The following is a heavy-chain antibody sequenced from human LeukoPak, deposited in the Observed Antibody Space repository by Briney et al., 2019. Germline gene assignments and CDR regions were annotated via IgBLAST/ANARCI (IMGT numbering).Heavy chain of an antibody. CDR3: ARNPPYSGGYGGDDDYFDY. V-gene: IGHV1-46*01. CDR2: INPGGGRT. CDR1: GYTFTTYY. J-gene: IGHJ4*02. Sequence: GASVKVSCKASGYTFTTYYLHWVRQAPGQGLEWMGVINPGGGRTTYAQEFQGRVTMTRDMSTSTAYMELRSLRSDDTAVYYCARNPPYSGGYGGDDDYFDYWGQGTLVTVSS. D-gene: IGHD1-26*01.